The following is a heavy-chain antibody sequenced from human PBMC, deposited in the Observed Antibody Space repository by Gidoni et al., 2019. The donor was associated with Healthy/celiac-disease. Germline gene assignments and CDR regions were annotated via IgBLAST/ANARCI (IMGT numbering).Heavy chain of an antibody. V-gene: IGHV3-15*01. D-gene: IGHD3-16*02. CDR3: TTDMSVKAFGGVIVIPYYFDY. CDR1: GCTCSNAW. Sequence: EGQLAEPGGGGGTPGGVLRLSGAACGCTCSNAWMSWGRKAPGKGLAWFGRIKSKAASGTTDYTAPVDGRFTISRDDSKNTLYLLMDRLKTEDTAVYYCTTDMSVKAFGGVIVIPYYFDYWGQGTLVTVSS. CDR2: IKSKAASGTT. J-gene: IGHJ4*02.